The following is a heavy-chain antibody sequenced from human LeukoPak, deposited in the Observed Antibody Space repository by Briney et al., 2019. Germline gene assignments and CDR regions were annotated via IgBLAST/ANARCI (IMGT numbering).Heavy chain of an antibody. V-gene: IGHV3-30-3*01. CDR2: ISYDGSNK. D-gene: IGHD6-19*01. CDR1: GFTFSSYA. Sequence: GGSLRLSCAASGFTFSSYAMHWVRQAPGKGLEWVAVISYDGSNKYYADSVKGRFTISRDNSKNTLYLQMNSLRAEDTAVYYCARTYSSGWYYPLDYWGQGTLVTVSS. J-gene: IGHJ4*02. CDR3: ARTYSSGWYYPLDY.